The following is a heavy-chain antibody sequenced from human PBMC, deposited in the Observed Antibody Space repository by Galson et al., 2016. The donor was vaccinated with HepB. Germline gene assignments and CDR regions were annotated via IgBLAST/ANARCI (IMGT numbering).Heavy chain of an antibody. CDR1: GDSNKVHY. D-gene: IGHD5-18*01. J-gene: IGHJ2*01. CDR2: VHSSGSS. V-gene: IGHV4-59*11. Sequence: SETLSLTCTVSGDSNKVHYRSWIRQPPGKGLEWIGYVHSSGSSFYNPSLRGRVTISVDTSKNHFSLKLDSVTAADTALYYCARGTLSCTGNSCFYQYFDLWGRGILVSVSS. CDR3: ARGTLSCTGNSCFYQYFDL.